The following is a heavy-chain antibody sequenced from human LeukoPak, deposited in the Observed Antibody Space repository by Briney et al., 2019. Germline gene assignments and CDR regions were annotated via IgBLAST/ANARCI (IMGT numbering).Heavy chain of an antibody. CDR3: ARSVIAAAGSQKGFGP. V-gene: IGHV4-59*08. Sequence: SETLSLTCTVSGGSISGYYWSWIRQPPGKGLEWIGYIYYSGSTNYNPSLKSRVTISVDTSKNQFSLKLSSVTAADTAVYYCARSVIAAAGSQKGFGPWGQGTLVTISS. CDR2: IYYSGST. D-gene: IGHD6-13*01. CDR1: GGSISGYY. J-gene: IGHJ5*02.